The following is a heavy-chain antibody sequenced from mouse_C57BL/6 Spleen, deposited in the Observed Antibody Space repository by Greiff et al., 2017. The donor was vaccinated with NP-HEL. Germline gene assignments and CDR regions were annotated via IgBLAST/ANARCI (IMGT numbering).Heavy chain of an antibody. CDR3: ARGYGYDRVYFDY. Sequence: VQLQQSGAELVKPGASVKISCKASGYAFSSYWMNWVKQRPGKGLEWIGQIYPGDGATNYNGKFKGKATLTADKSSSTAYMQIISLTSEDSAVYFCARGYGYDRVYFDYWGQGTTLTVSS. D-gene: IGHD2-2*01. J-gene: IGHJ2*01. CDR1: GYAFSSYW. CDR2: IYPGDGAT. V-gene: IGHV1-80*01.